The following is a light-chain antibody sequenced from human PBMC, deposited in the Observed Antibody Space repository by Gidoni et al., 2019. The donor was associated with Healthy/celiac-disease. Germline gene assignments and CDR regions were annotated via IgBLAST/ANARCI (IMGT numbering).Light chain of an antibody. CDR3: QSYDSSLSVVV. J-gene: IGLJ2*01. CDR2: GNS. V-gene: IGLV1-40*01. CDR1: CSNIGAGYD. Sequence: QSVLTQTPSVSRVPGQRVTITCTGSCSNIGAGYDVHWYQQLPGTAPKLLIYGNSNRPSGVPDRFSGSKSGTSASLAITGLQAEDEADYYCQSYDSSLSVVVFGGGTKLTVL.